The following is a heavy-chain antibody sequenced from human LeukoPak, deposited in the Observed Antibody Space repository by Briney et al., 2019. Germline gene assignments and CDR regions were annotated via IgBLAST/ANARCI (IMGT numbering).Heavy chain of an antibody. CDR3: AKDDCSSTSCYWGDYYYYMDV. J-gene: IGHJ6*03. CDR1: GFTFSSYG. CDR2: IRYDGSNK. V-gene: IGHV3-30*02. D-gene: IGHD2-2*01. Sequence: PGRSLRLSCAASGFTFSSYGMHWVRQAPGKGLEWVAFIRYDGSNKYYADSVKGRFTISRDNSKNTLYPQMNSLRAEDTAVYYCAKDDCSSTSCYWGDYYYYMDVWGKGTTVTVSS.